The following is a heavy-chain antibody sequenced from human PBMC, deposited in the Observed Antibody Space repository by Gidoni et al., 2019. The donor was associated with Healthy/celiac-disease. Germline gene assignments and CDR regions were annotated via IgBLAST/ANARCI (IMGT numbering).Heavy chain of an antibody. CDR3: ARDLERYCSSTSCYPYYYGMDV. Sequence: QVQLVESGGGVVQPGRSLRLSCAASGFTFSSSGMHWFRQAPGKGLEWVAVIWYDGSNKYYADSVKGRFTISRDKSKNTLYLQMNSLRAEDTAVYYCARDLERYCSSTSCYPYYYGMDVWGQGTTVTVSS. D-gene: IGHD2-2*01. V-gene: IGHV3-33*01. CDR2: IWYDGSNK. J-gene: IGHJ6*02. CDR1: GFTFSSSG.